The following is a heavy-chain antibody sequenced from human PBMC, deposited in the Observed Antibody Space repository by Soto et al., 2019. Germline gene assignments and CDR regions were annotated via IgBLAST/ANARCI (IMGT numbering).Heavy chain of an antibody. V-gene: IGHV2-26*01. D-gene: IGHD3-9*01. CDR2: IFSNDEK. CDR3: ARTVYDILTGYYFPDY. Sequence: SGPTLVNPTEPLTLTFTVSGFSLINSRIGVSGIRQPPGKALEWLAHIFSNDEKSYSTSLKSRLTISKDTSKSQVVLTMTNMDPVDTATYYCARTVYDILTGYYFPDYWGQGTLVT. J-gene: IGHJ4*02. CDR1: GFSLINSRIG.